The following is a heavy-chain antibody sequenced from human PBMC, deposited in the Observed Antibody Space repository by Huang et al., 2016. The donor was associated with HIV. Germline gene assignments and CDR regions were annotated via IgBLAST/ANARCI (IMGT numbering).Heavy chain of an antibody. CDR1: GYTFSSFG. CDR2: ISVYNGNT. J-gene: IGHJ6*03. CDR3: ARGGGIQLWLLGYYYMDV. Sequence: QVQLVQSGAEVKQPGASVKVSCKASGYTFSSFGISWVRQAPGQGLEWVGWISVYNGNTKFAQKFQGRLTMTTDTSTSTAYMELRSLRSDDTAVYYCARGGGIQLWLLGYYYMDVWGNGTTVTVSS. D-gene: IGHD5-18*01. V-gene: IGHV1-18*01.